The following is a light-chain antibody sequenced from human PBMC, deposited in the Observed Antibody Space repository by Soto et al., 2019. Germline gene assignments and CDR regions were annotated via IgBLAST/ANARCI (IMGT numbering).Light chain of an antibody. CDR3: HQYGTAPLT. CDR1: QSVAANY. CDR2: GAS. Sequence: EVVWTQSPGPLSLSPGERATLSCRASQSVAANYLAWYQQKRGQAPRLLIYGASSRATGIPDRFSGSGSGTDFTLTISRLEPEDFSVYYCHQYGTAPLTFGPGTKVDIK. V-gene: IGKV3-20*01. J-gene: IGKJ3*01.